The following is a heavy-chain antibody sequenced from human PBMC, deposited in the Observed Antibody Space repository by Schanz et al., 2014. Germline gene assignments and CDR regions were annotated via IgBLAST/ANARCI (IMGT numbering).Heavy chain of an antibody. D-gene: IGHD6-19*01. J-gene: IGHJ5*02. CDR3: AKAAGWPLTQFDP. CDR1: GFTFSSYC. V-gene: IGHV3-23*01. CDR2: ISGSGDTT. Sequence: EVQLLESGGGLVQPGGSLRLSCAASGFTFSSYCMNWVRQAPGKGLEWVSTISGSGDTTYYADSVKGRFTISRDNAKNSLYLQRNRLTAEDTAVYYGAKAAGWPLTQFDPWGQGTLVTVSS.